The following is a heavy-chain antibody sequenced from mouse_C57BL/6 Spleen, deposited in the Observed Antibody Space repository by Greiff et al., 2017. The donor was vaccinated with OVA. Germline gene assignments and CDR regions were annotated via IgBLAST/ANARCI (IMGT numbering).Heavy chain of an antibody. Sequence: QVQLQQPGAELVRPGTSVKLSCKASGYTFTSYWMHWVKQRPGQGLEWIGVIDPSDSYTNYNQKFKGKATLTVDTSSSTAYMQLSSLTSEDSAVYYGANYDYDGAMDYWGQGTSVTVSS. CDR3: ANYDYDGAMDY. V-gene: IGHV1-59*01. D-gene: IGHD2-4*01. J-gene: IGHJ4*01. CDR2: IDPSDSYT. CDR1: GYTFTSYW.